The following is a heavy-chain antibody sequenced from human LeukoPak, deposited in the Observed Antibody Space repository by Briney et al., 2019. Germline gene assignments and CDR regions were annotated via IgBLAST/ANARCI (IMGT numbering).Heavy chain of an antibody. CDR2: IIPIFGTA. D-gene: IGHD6-13*01. CDR1: GGTFSSYA. Sequence: GASVKVSCKASGGTFSSYAISWVRQAPGQGLEWMGGIIPIFGTANYAQKFQGRVTMTRDTSTSTVYMELSSLRSEDTAVYYCARDGSSSLPDYWGQGTLVTVSS. J-gene: IGHJ4*02. V-gene: IGHV1-69*05. CDR3: ARDGSSSLPDY.